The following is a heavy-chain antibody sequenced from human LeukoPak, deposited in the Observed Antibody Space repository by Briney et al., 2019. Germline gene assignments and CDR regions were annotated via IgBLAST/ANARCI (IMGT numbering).Heavy chain of an antibody. CDR2: INAGNGNT. CDR3: ARDFGYSGYDGYFDY. V-gene: IGHV1-3*01. Sequence: ASVKVSCKASGYTFTSSAMPWGRQAPGQRLGWMGWINAGNGNTKYSQKFQGRVTITRDTSASTAYMELSSLRSEDTAVYSCARDFGYSGYDGYFDYWGQGTLVTVSS. J-gene: IGHJ4*02. CDR1: GYTFTSSA. D-gene: IGHD5-12*01.